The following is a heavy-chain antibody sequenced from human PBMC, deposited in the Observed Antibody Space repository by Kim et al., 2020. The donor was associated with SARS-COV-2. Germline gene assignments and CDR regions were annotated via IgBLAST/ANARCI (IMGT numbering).Heavy chain of an antibody. CDR2: IYYSGST. CDR3: SSPRGLSSPFDY. Sequence: SETLSLTCTVSGGSISRSDYYWGWIRQPPGKGLEWIGNIYYSGSTYYNLSLKSRVTISVDTSKNQFSLKLSSVTAADTALYCCSSPRGLSSPFDYWGQGT. D-gene: IGHD3-10*01. V-gene: IGHV4-39*01. CDR1: GGSISRSDYY. J-gene: IGHJ4*02.